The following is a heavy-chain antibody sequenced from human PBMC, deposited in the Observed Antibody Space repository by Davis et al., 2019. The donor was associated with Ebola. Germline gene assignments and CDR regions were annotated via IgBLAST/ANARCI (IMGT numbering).Heavy chain of an antibody. CDR3: ARDRVGGYSYGYMGY. Sequence: GESLKISCAASGFTFSNYGMHWVRQAPGKGLEWVALIWYDGSNKYYADSVKGRLTISRDNSKNTLYLQMNSLRAEDTAVYYCARDRVGGYSYGYMGYWGQGTLVTVSS. D-gene: IGHD5-18*01. CDR2: IWYDGSNK. V-gene: IGHV3-33*01. J-gene: IGHJ4*02. CDR1: GFTFSNYG.